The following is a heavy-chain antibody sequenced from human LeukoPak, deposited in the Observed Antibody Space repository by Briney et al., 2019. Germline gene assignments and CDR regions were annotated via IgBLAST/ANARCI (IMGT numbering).Heavy chain of an antibody. CDR3: ARGYCSGGSCYGGGFDY. J-gene: IGHJ4*02. CDR1: GFTFSTYW. Sequence: GGSLRLCCAASGFTFSTYWMSWVRQAPGKGLEWVANINQGGSEKYYVDSVKGRFTISRDNAKNSLDLQVNSLRVENTAVYLCARGYCSGGSCYGGGFDYWGQGTLVTVSS. V-gene: IGHV3-7*01. CDR2: INQGGSEK. D-gene: IGHD2-15*01.